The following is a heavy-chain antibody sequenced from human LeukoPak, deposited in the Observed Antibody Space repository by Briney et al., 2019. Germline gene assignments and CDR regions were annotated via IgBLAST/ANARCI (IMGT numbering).Heavy chain of an antibody. V-gene: IGHV1-69*06. CDR1: GGTFSTYA. CDR3: ARDLEWLYPGGAFDI. CDR2: IIPIFGTA. Sequence: SVKVSCKASGGTFSTYAISWVRQAPGQGLEWMGGIIPIFGTANYAQKFQGRVTITADKSTSTAYMDLSSLRSDDTAVYYCARDLEWLYPGGAFDIWGQGTMVTVSS. D-gene: IGHD3-3*01. J-gene: IGHJ3*02.